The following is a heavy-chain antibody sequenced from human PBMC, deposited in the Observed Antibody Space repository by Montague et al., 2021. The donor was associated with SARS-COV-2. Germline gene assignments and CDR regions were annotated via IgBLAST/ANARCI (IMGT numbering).Heavy chain of an antibody. J-gene: IGHJ3*02. CDR3: ARDMEMVADVVVVVGDVVEGFDI. V-gene: IGHV4-39*07. D-gene: IGHD2-15*01. CDR2: IYYGGST. CDR1: GDSIRTYSYY. Sequence: SETLSLTCTVSGDSIRTYSYYWGWLRQPPGTGLEWIGCIYYGGSTTYNPSLQSRVTISVDASRNQFSLKLISVTAADTAVYYCARDMEMVADVVVVVGDVVEGFDIWGQGTMVTVSS.